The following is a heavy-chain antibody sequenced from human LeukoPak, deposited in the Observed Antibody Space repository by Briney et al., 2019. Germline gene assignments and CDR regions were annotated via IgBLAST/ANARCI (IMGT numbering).Heavy chain of an antibody. CDR3: ARTPTTVTTWDH. CDR1: GYTFTGYY. J-gene: IGHJ4*02. V-gene: IGHV1-2*02. CDR2: INPNSGGT. Sequence: ASVKVSCTASGYTFTGYYMHWVRQAPGQGLEWVGWINPNSGGTNYAQKFQGRVTMTRDTSISTAHMELSRLRSDDTAVYYCARTPTTVTTWDHWGQGTLVTVSS. D-gene: IGHD4-17*01.